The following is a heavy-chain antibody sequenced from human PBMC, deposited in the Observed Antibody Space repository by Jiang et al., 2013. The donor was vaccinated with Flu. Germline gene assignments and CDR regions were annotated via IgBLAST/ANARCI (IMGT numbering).Heavy chain of an antibody. D-gene: IGHD5-18*01. J-gene: IGHJ4*02. Sequence: ESGGGLVQPGGSLRLSCAASEFTFSNSGMSWVRQAPGKGLEWVSGISDSGGITYYADSVKGRFTISRDNSKNTLYLQMNSLRAEDTAVYYCTRRYSYGYADSWGQGTLVTVSS. CDR2: ISDSGGIT. CDR1: EFTFSNSG. V-gene: IGHV3-23*01. CDR3: TRRYSYGYADS.